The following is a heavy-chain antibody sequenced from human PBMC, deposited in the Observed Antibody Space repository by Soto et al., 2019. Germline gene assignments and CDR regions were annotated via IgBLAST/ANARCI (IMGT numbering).Heavy chain of an antibody. V-gene: IGHV1-2*04. J-gene: IGHJ3*02. CDR3: ARVGDGYDFWSGYSTDAFDI. CDR1: GYTFTGYY. D-gene: IGHD3-3*01. Sequence: ASVKVSCKASGYTFTGYYMHWVRQAPGQGLEWMGWINPNSGGTNYAQKFQGWVTMTRDTSISTAYMELSRLRSDDTAVYYCARVGDGYDFWSGYSTDAFDIWGQGTMVTVSS. CDR2: INPNSGGT.